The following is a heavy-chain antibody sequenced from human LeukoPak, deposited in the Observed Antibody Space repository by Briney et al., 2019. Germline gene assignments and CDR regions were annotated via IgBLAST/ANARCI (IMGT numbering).Heavy chain of an antibody. CDR1: GFTFSSYE. Sequence: PGGSLRLSCAASGFTFSSYEMNWVRQGPGKGLEWVSYISSGSSTKYYADSVKGRFTISRDKAKNSLYLQMNSLRAEDTVVYYCARETRGANSDSLDYWGQGTLVTVSS. CDR2: ISSGSSTK. CDR3: ARETRGANSDSLDY. J-gene: IGHJ4*02. D-gene: IGHD4/OR15-4a*01. V-gene: IGHV3-48*03.